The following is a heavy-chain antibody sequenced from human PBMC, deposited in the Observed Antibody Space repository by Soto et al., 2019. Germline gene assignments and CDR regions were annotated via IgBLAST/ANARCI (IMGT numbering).Heavy chain of an antibody. Sequence: KPSETLSLTCTVSGGSISSGGYYWSWIRQHPGKGLEWIGYIYYSGSTYYNPSLKSRVTISVDTSKNQFSLKLSSVTAADTAVYYCARVGVVPAATYYGMDVWGQGTTVTVSS. D-gene: IGHD2-2*01. CDR1: GGSISSGGYY. CDR2: IYYSGST. V-gene: IGHV4-31*03. J-gene: IGHJ6*02. CDR3: ARVGVVPAATYYGMDV.